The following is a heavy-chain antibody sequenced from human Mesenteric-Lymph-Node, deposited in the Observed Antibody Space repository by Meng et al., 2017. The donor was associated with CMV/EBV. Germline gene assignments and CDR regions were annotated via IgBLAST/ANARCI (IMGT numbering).Heavy chain of an antibody. D-gene: IGHD6-13*01. CDR1: VSSYG. CDR3: ARDPSSSWSFSEYYFDY. CDR2: IKSDGSSK. V-gene: IGHV3-74*01. J-gene: IGHJ4*02. Sequence: VSSYGRHRMRKAPGKGLVWVSRIKSDGSSKSYADSVKGRFTLTRDNAKNTMYLQMNSLRAEDTAVYYCARDPSSSWSFSEYYFDYWGQGTLVTVSS.